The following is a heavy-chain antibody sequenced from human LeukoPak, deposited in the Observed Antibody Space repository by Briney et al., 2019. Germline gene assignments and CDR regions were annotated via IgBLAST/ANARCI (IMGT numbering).Heavy chain of an antibody. CDR3: ARGPPNWGYDY. Sequence: ASVKVSCKASGYTFTSYDINWVRQATGQGPEWMGWMGPNSGNTGYAQKFQGRVTMTRSTSMSTAYMELSSLRSEDTAVYYCARGPPNWGYDYWGQGTLVTVSS. CDR1: GYTFTSYD. CDR2: MGPNSGNT. V-gene: IGHV1-8*01. D-gene: IGHD7-27*01. J-gene: IGHJ4*02.